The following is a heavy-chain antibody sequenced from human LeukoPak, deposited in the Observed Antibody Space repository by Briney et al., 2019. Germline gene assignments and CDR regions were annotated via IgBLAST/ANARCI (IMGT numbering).Heavy chain of an antibody. Sequence: PGGSLRLSCAASGFTFSDYYMSWIRQAPGKGLEWVSYISGSGSHTTYADSVRGRFTISRDNAKNSLSLQVNSLRADDTAVYYCARHRYCTSTSCTFYFDSWGQGRLVTVSS. CDR1: GFTFSDYY. D-gene: IGHD2-2*01. CDR2: ISGSGSHT. V-gene: IGHV3-11*06. CDR3: ARHRYCTSTSCTFYFDS. J-gene: IGHJ4*02.